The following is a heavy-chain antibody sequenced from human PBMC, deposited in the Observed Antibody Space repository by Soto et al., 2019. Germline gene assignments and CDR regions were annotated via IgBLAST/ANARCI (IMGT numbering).Heavy chain of an antibody. V-gene: IGHV3-23*01. CDR1: GLTFSNYA. J-gene: IGHJ4*02. CDR3: AKDKGWDYGDYGDSYFDH. D-gene: IGHD4-17*01. Sequence: EVQLLESGGGLVQPGGSLRLSCEAAGLTFSNYAMSWVRQAPGGGLAWVSAISGSGGSPYYADSVKGRFTISRDNSKNTLYLQIKSLRAEDTAVYFCAKDKGWDYGDYGDSYFDHWGQGTLVTVSS. CDR2: ISGSGGSP.